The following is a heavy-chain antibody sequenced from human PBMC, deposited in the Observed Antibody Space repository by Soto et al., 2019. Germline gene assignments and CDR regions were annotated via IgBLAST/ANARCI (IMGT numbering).Heavy chain of an antibody. CDR3: AKGLPLWFGELLPGYYYYYMDV. Sequence: PWGSLRLSCAASGFTFSTYARSWVRQAPGKGLEWVSSISGSGGSTYYAASVKGRFTISRDNSKNTLYLQMNSLRAEDTAVYYCAKGLPLWFGELLPGYYYYYMDVWGKGTTVTVSS. J-gene: IGHJ6*03. CDR2: ISGSGGST. D-gene: IGHD3-10*01. V-gene: IGHV3-23*01. CDR1: GFTFSTYA.